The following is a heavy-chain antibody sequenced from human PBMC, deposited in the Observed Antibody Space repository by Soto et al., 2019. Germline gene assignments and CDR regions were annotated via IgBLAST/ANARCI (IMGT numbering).Heavy chain of an antibody. CDR3: AKMGPRIAVAGTHFDY. CDR1: GFTFSSYG. V-gene: IGHV3-30*18. D-gene: IGHD6-19*01. Sequence: GGSLRLSCAASGFTFSSYGMHWVRQAPGKGLEWVAVISYDGSNKYHADSVKGRFTISRDNSKNTLYLQMNSLRAEDTAVYYCAKMGPRIAVAGTHFDYWGQGTLVTVSS. J-gene: IGHJ4*02. CDR2: ISYDGSNK.